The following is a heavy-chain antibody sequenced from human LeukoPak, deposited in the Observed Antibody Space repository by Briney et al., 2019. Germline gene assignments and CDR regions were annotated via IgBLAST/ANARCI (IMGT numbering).Heavy chain of an antibody. CDR1: GFTFSSHW. CDR2: MDTDGSNI. J-gene: IGHJ4*02. CDR3: ARGGEGYNGPGFN. V-gene: IGHV3-74*01. D-gene: IGHD5-12*01. Sequence: GGSLRLSCAASGFTFSSHWMRWVRQAPEEGVVWVSRMDTDGSNINYADSVKGRFTISRDNAKNTLYLQMNSLRAEDTAVYYCARGGEGYNGPGFNWGQGTLVTVSS.